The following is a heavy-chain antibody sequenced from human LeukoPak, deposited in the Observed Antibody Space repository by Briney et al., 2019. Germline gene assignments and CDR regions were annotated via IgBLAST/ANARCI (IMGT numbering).Heavy chain of an antibody. CDR3: TTDPRLGFYRLT. V-gene: IGHV3-15*01. D-gene: IGHD2/OR15-2a*01. Sequence: GGSLRLSCAASGFSFTNAWMSWVRQAPGKGLEWVGRIKSKTDGGTIDYAAPVKGRFTISRDDSKNTLYLQMNSLKTEDTAVYYCTTDPRLGFYRLTWGQGTLVTVSS. CDR1: GFSFTNAW. CDR2: IKSKTDGGTI. J-gene: IGHJ5*02.